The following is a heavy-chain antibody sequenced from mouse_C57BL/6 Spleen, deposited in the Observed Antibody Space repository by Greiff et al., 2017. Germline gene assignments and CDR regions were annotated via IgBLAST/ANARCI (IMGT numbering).Heavy chain of an antibody. CDR2: IDPEDGDT. D-gene: IGHD4-1*01. CDR1: GFNIKDYY. Sequence: DVKLVESGAELVRPGASVKLSCTASGFNIKDYYMHWVKQRPEQGLEWIGRIDPEDGDTEYAPKFQGKATMTADTSSNTAYLQLSSLTSEDTAVYYCTTYSELAWFAYWGQGTLVTVSA. V-gene: IGHV14-1*01. J-gene: IGHJ3*01. CDR3: TTYSELAWFAY.